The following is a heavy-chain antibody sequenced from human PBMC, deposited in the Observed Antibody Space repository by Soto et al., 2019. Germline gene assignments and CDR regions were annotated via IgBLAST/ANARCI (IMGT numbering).Heavy chain of an antibody. D-gene: IGHD6-6*01. J-gene: IGHJ6*02. Sequence: QVQLVESGGGVVQPGRSLRLSCAASGFTFSSYGMHWVRQAPGKGLEWVAVISYDGSNKYYADSVKGRFTISRDNSKNTLYLQMNSLRAEDTAVYYCAKDLAARLPDYDYYGMDGWGQGTTVTVSS. CDR1: GFTFSSYG. V-gene: IGHV3-30*18. CDR2: ISYDGSNK. CDR3: AKDLAARLPDYDYYGMDG.